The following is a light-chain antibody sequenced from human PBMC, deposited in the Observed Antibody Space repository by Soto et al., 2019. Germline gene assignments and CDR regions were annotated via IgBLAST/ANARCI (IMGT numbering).Light chain of an antibody. V-gene: IGKV3-15*01. CDR2: DAS. Sequence: EIVLTQSPATLSLSPGERATLSCRASQSVSSSYLAWYQQKPGQAPRLVLYDASTRATGVPTRFSGRGSGTEFTLTISSLQSEDFAVYYCQQYNSWPLTFGGGTKVDIK. J-gene: IGKJ4*01. CDR3: QQYNSWPLT. CDR1: QSVSSSY.